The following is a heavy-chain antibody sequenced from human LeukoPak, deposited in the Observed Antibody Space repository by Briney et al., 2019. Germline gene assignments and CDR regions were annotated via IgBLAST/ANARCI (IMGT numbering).Heavy chain of an antibody. Sequence: PSETLSLTCAVYGGSFSGYYWSWIRQPPGKGLEWIGEINHSGSTNYNPSLKSRVTISVDTPKNQFSLKLSSVTAADTAVYYCARQFEASDYWGQGTLVTVSS. CDR1: GGSFSGYY. J-gene: IGHJ4*02. D-gene: IGHD3-10*01. CDR2: INHSGST. CDR3: ARQFEASDY. V-gene: IGHV4-34*01.